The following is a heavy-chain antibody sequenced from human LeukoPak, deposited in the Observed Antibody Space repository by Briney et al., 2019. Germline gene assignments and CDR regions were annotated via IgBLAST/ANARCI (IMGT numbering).Heavy chain of an antibody. V-gene: IGHV3-23*01. J-gene: IGHJ3*02. CDR3: AAIATSNDAFDM. CDR1: GFTFSSYV. Sequence: GGSLRLSCAASGFTFSSYVMSWVRQAPGKGLEWISAISGSGGSTYYADSVKGRFTISRDNSKDTLYLQMNSLRAEDTAVYYCAAIATSNDAFDMWGQGTMVTVSS. D-gene: IGHD2-2*01. CDR2: ISGSGGST.